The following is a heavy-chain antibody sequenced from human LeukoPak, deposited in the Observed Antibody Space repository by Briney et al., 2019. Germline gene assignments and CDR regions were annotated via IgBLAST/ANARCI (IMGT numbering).Heavy chain of an antibody. CDR3: VSLDTRDPGMIDP. CDR2: IYYSGST. J-gene: IGHJ5*02. V-gene: IGHV4-59*01. Sequence: SETLSLTCTVSGGSISSYYWSWIRQPPGKGLEWIGYIYYSGSTNYNPSLKSRVTISVDTSKNQFSLKLSSVTAADTAVYYCVSLDTRDPGMIDPWGQGTLVTVSS. CDR1: GGSISSYY. D-gene: IGHD3-22*01.